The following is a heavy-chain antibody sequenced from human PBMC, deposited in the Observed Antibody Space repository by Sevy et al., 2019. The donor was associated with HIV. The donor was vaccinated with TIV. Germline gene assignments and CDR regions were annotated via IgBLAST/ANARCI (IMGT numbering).Heavy chain of an antibody. CDR2: INHSGST. CDR1: GGSFSGYY. J-gene: IGHJ6*02. CDR3: ARGEEYCSSTSCYMFNYYYYGMDV. Sequence: SETLSLTCAVYGGSFSGYYWSWIRQPPGNGLEWIGEINHSGSTNYNPSLKSRVTISVDTSKNQFSLKLSSVTAADTAVYYCARGEEYCSSTSCYMFNYYYYGMDVWGQGTTVTVSS. V-gene: IGHV4-34*01. D-gene: IGHD2-2*02.